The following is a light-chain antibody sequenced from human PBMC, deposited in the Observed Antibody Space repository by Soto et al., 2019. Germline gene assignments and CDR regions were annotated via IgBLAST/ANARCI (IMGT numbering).Light chain of an antibody. CDR2: GNS. V-gene: IGLV1-40*01. Sequence: QSVLTQPPSVSGAPGQRVSISCTGSSTNIGAGYGVHWYQQRPGTAPKLLIFGNSHRPSGVPDRFFGSKSGTSASLAITGLQAEDEADYYCQSYDRSLSGSVFGGGTKVTVL. CDR1: STNIGAGYG. J-gene: IGLJ3*02. CDR3: QSYDRSLSGSV.